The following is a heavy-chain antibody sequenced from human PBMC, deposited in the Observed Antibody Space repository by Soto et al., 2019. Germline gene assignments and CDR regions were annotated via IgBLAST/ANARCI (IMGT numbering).Heavy chain of an antibody. CDR2: IWSDGNNR. CDR3: VRGDNWNDEASDY. V-gene: IGHV3-33*01. D-gene: IGHD1-1*01. CDR1: GFMFSNHG. J-gene: IGHJ4*02. Sequence: QVQLVESGGGVVQPGRSLRLSCAASGFMFSNHGMHWVRQAPSKGLEWVAVIWSDGNNRYYADSVKGRFTISRDNSKNTVYLQMSSLRVEDTAVYYCVRGDNWNDEASDYWGQGTLATVSS.